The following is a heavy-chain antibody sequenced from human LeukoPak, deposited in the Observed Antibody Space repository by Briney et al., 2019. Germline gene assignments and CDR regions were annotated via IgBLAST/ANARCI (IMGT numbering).Heavy chain of an antibody. CDR3: ASGGRVVPAAIPWFDP. D-gene: IGHD2-2*01. CDR1: GYTFTSYY. V-gene: IGHV1-46*01. J-gene: IGHJ5*02. Sequence: ASVKVSCKASGYTFTSYYMHWVRQAPGQGLEWMGIINPSGGSTSYAQKFQGRVTITRDTSTSTVYMELSGLRSEDTAVYYCASGGRVVPAAIPWFDPWGQGTLVTVSS. CDR2: INPSGGST.